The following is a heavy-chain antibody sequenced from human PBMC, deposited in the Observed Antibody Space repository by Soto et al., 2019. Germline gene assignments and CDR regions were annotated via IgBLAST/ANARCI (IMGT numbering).Heavy chain of an antibody. CDR1: GYTFTNYG. CDR3: AGGGQPPYYCYGMDV. CDR2: VSGYNGNT. J-gene: IGHJ6*02. D-gene: IGHD3-16*01. Sequence: QVQVVQSGDEVKKPGASVKVSCKASGYTFTNYGFSWVRQAPGQGLEWMGWVSGYNGNTKYAEKCQGRVTMTTDTSTSTAHIELRSLISDDTAVYYCAGGGQPPYYCYGMDVWGQG. V-gene: IGHV1-18*01.